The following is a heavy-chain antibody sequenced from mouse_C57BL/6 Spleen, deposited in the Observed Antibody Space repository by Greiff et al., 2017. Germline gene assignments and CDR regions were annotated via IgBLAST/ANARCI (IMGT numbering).Heavy chain of an antibody. D-gene: IGHD1-1*01. CDR1: GYTFTDHT. CDR2: IYPRDGST. J-gene: IGHJ4*01. V-gene: IGHV1-78*01. Sequence: QVQLQQSDAELVKPGASVKISCKVSGYTFTDHTIHWMKQRPEQGLEWIGYIYPRDGSTKYNEKFKGKATLTADKSSSTAYMQLNSLTSEDSAVYFCARGPPPITTVAYYYAMDYWGQGTSVTVSS. CDR3: ARGPPPITTVAYYYAMDY.